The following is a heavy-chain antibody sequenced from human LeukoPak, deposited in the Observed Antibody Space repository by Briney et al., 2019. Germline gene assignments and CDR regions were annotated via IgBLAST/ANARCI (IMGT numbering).Heavy chain of an antibody. Sequence: SETLSLTCAVYGGSFSGYYWSWIRQPPGKGLEWIGEIYHSGSTNYNPSLKSRATISVDKSKNQFSLKLSSVTAADTAVYYCARGQGGSSRYYYYYYMDVWGKGTTVTVSS. V-gene: IGHV4-34*01. D-gene: IGHD1-26*01. CDR3: ARGQGGSSRYYYYYYMDV. J-gene: IGHJ6*03. CDR2: IYHSGST. CDR1: GGSFSGYY.